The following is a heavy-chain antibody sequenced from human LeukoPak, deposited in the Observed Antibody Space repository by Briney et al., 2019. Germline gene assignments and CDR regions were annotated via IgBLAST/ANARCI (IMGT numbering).Heavy chain of an antibody. Sequence: SETLSLTCTVSGGSISSYYYFWIRQPAAPGLERVWRIYINGSTNYNPSLKSRVTMSVHTTKKQFSLKMRSVTAADTGVYYCARAGRGRDDDSSGYYYGGYFESWGPGALLTVSS. J-gene: IGHJ4*02. CDR3: ARAGRGRDDDSSGYYYGGYFES. CDR1: GGSISSYY. D-gene: IGHD3-22*01. V-gene: IGHV4-4*07. CDR2: IYINGST.